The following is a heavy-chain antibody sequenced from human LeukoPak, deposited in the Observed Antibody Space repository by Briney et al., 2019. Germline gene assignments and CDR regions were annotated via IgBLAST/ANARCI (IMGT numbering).Heavy chain of an antibody. D-gene: IGHD1-26*01. Sequence: SETLSLTCTVSGGSISSYYWSWIRQPPGKGLEWIGYIYYSGSTTYNPSLKSRVTMSVGTSKNQFSLKLSSVTAADTAVYYCARVGDGLFDYWGQGTLVTVPS. J-gene: IGHJ4*02. CDR1: GGSISSYY. CDR2: IYYSGST. CDR3: ARVGDGLFDY. V-gene: IGHV4-59*08.